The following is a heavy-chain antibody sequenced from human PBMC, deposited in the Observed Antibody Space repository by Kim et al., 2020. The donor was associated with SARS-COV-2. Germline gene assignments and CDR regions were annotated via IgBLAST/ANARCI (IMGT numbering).Heavy chain of an antibody. J-gene: IGHJ6*03. Sequence: GGSLRLSCAASGFTFSSYGMHWVRQAPGKGLEWVAVISYDGINKYYADSVKGRFTISRDNSKNTLYLQMNSLRAEDTAVYYCAKDHRIVATTYYSYYMDVWGEGTPVTLSS. CDR1: GFTFSSYG. D-gene: IGHD5-12*01. CDR3: AKDHRIVATTYYSYYMDV. V-gene: IGHV3-30*18. CDR2: ISYDGINK.